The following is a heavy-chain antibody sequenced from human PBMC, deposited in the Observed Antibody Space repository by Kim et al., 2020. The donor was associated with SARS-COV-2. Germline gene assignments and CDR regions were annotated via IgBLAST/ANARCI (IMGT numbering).Heavy chain of an antibody. V-gene: IGHV4-34*01. CDR1: GGSFSGYY. Sequence: SETLSLTCAVYGGSFSGYYWSWIRQPPGKGLEWIGEINHSGSTNYNPSLKSRVTISVDTSKNQFSLKLSSVTAADTAVYYCARLPPQPANYDILTGPDPWGQGTLVTVSS. CDR3: ARLPPQPANYDILTGPDP. J-gene: IGHJ5*02. D-gene: IGHD3-9*01. CDR2: INHSGST.